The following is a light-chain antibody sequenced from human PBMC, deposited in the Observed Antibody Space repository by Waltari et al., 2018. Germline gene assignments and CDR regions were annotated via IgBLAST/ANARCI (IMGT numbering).Light chain of an antibody. Sequence: IVLTQSPGTLSFSPGDRASLSCKASQSLGKNYLAWYQHKPGQAPRLLIYGASSRAAGIPDRFSGSGSGTDFTLTISRLEPEDFAVYYCQQYASSVLYTFGQGTKLE. CDR3: QQYASSVLYT. J-gene: IGKJ2*01. CDR1: QSLGKNY. V-gene: IGKV3-20*01. CDR2: GAS.